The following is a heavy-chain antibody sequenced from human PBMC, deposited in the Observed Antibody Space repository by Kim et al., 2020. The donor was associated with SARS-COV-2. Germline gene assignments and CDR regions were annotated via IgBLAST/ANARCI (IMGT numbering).Heavy chain of an antibody. J-gene: IGHJ6*02. CDR2: ISSSSSTI. Sequence: GGSLRLSCAASGFTFSSYSMNWVRQAPGKGLEWVSYISSSSSTIYYADSVKGRFTISRDNAKNSLYLQMNSLRDEDTAVYYCAREGLLWFGEGYYYGMDVWGQGTTVTVSS. D-gene: IGHD3-10*01. CDR3: AREGLLWFGEGYYYGMDV. CDR1: GFTFSSYS. V-gene: IGHV3-48*02.